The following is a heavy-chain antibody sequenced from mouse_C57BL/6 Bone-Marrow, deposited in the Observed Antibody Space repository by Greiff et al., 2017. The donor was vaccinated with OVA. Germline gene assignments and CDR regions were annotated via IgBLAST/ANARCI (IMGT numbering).Heavy chain of an antibody. V-gene: IGHV1-76*01. CDR3: ARGDYGNYVFDY. CDR1: GYIFTNYW. D-gene: IGHD2-1*01. Sequence: VMLVESGAEVVRPGASVKLSCKTSGYIFTNYWIHWVKQRSGQGLEWIARIYPGTGNTYYNEIFKVKATLTADKSSSTAYMQFSSLKSEDSAVYFCARGDYGNYVFDYWGQGTLVTVSA. CDR2: IYPGTGNT. J-gene: IGHJ3*01.